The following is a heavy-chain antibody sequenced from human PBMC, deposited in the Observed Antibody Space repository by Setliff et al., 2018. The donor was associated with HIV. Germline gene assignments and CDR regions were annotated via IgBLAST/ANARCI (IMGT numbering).Heavy chain of an antibody. V-gene: IGHV4-4*07. J-gene: IGHJ5*02. CDR1: GGSISGYF. Sequence: ETLSLTCNVPGGSISGYFWTWIRQAAGKGLEWIGRIYTSGSTNYNPSLKSRLSMSIDTAKNHFSLRLTSVTAADTAVYYCARDLPELTGRSFDPWGQGIQVTVSS. CDR2: IYTSGST. CDR3: ARDLPELTGRSFDP. D-gene: IGHD7-27*01.